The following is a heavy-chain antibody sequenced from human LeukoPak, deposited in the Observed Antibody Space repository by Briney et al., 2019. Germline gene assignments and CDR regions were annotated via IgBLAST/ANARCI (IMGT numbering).Heavy chain of an antibody. CDR1: GYSFTSYW. V-gene: IGHV5-51*01. Sequence: GESLKISCKGSGYSFTSYWICWGRQMPGKGLEWVGIIYPGDSDTRYSPSFQGQVTISADKSISTAYLQWSSLKASDTAMYYCARHPGIAARQVDYWGQGTLVTVSS. CDR3: ARHPGIAARQVDY. D-gene: IGHD6-6*01. CDR2: IYPGDSDT. J-gene: IGHJ4*02.